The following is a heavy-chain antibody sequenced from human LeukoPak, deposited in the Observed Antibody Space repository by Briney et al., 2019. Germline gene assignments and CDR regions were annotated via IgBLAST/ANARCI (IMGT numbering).Heavy chain of an antibody. D-gene: IGHD6-19*01. CDR2: IYSSGTT. CDR1: GGSITSYS. J-gene: IGHJ4*02. V-gene: IGHV4-59*01. CDR3: ARTLVAATDYFDY. Sequence: SETLSLTCTLSGGSITSYSWSWIRQPPGKGLEWIGYIYSSGTTNYNPSLKSRVTISVDTSKNHFSLKLSSVTAADTAVYYCARTLVAATDYFDYWGQGALVTVSS.